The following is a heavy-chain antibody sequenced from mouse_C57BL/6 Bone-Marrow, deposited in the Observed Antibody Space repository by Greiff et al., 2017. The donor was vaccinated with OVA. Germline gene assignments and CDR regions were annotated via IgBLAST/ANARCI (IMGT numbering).Heavy chain of an antibody. V-gene: IGHV1-53*01. D-gene: IGHD1-1*01. J-gene: IGHJ4*01. CDR1: GYTFTSYW. CDR2: INPSNGGT. Sequence: QVQLQQPGTELVKPGASVKLSCKASGYTFTSYWMHWVKQRPGQGLEWIGNINPSNGGTNYNEKFKSKATLTVDKSSSTAYMQLSSLTSEDSAVYYCARWFFLYYYGSSYRDYAMDYWGQGTSVTVSS. CDR3: ARWFFLYYYGSSYRDYAMDY.